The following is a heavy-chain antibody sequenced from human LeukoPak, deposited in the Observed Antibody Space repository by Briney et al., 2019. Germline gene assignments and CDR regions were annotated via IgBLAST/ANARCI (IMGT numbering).Heavy chain of an antibody. J-gene: IGHJ4*02. CDR1: GGSISSYY. Sequence: SETLSLTXTVSGGSISSYYWSWIRQPPGKGLEWIGYIYYSGNTNDNPSLKSRVTISIDTSKNQFYLKMSSVTAADTAVYYCARVGSGSFDYWGQGTLVTISS. CDR2: IYYSGNT. D-gene: IGHD1-26*01. CDR3: ARVGSGSFDY. V-gene: IGHV4-59*01.